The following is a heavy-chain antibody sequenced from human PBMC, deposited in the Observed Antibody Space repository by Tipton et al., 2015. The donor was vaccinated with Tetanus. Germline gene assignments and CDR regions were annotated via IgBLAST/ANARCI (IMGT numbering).Heavy chain of an antibody. CDR3: ASSYLYLDV. CDR1: GFTFSGYH. Sequence: SLRLSCAASGFTFSGYHMHWVRQAPGKGLEWVASVSNDGSDMDYIDSVKGRFTISRDNSKNTLYLQLNSLRSDDTAVFYCASSYLYLDVWGRGSLVIFSS. V-gene: IGHV3-30*03. D-gene: IGHD2-2*01. CDR2: VSNDGSDM. J-gene: IGHJ2*01.